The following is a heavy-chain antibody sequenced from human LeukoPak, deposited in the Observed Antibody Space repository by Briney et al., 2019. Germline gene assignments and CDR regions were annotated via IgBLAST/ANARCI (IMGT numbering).Heavy chain of an antibody. CDR3: ARRYTSSWCLDS. Sequence: GGSLRLSCAASGFTFSSYSMNWVRQAPGKGLEWVSSISSSSSYIYYADSVKGRFTISRDNSKNTLYLQMISLRAEDTAVYYCARRYTSSWCLDSWGQGTLVTVSS. D-gene: IGHD6-13*01. CDR1: GFTFSSYS. CDR2: ISSSSSYI. J-gene: IGHJ4*02. V-gene: IGHV3-21*04.